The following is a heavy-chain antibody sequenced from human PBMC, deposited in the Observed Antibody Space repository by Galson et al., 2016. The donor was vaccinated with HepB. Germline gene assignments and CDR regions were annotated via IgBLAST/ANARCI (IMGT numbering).Heavy chain of an antibody. Sequence: SETLSLTCTVSGGSISSSSDYWGWIRQPPGKGLEWIGSIYYSGRTYNNPSLRSRVSISVDTSKNQSSLKLSSVTAADTGVYYCAGHAPNEGSGWILYFDLWGRGTLVTVSS. D-gene: IGHD6-19*01. V-gene: IGHV4-39*01. J-gene: IGHJ2*01. CDR2: IYYSGRT. CDR1: GGSISSSSDY. CDR3: AGHAPNEGSGWILYFDL.